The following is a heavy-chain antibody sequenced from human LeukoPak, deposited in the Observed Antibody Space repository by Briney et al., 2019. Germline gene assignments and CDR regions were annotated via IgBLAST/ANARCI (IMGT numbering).Heavy chain of an antibody. CDR2: ISSQENYV. D-gene: IGHD6-19*01. CDR3: ARANLTVSGTALFYLDF. J-gene: IGHJ4*02. Sequence: GGSLRVSCAASGFTFSKYTMNWVRRAPGKGLEWVASISSQENYVYYADSMKGRFTISRDNANNSLNLQLDSLRAEDTAVYYCARANLTVSGTALFYLDFWGQGTLVTVSP. CDR1: GFTFSKYT. V-gene: IGHV3-21*01.